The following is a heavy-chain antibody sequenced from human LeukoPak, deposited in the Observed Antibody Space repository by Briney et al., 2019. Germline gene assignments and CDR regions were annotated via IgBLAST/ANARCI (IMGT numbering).Heavy chain of an antibody. CDR3: AREDGDIVVVTATRAFDI. J-gene: IGHJ3*02. V-gene: IGHV1-18*04. CDR2: ISAYNGNT. Sequence: ASVKVSCKASGYTFTSYGISWVRQAPGQGLEWMGWISAYNGNTNYAQKLQGRVTMTTDTSTSTAYMELRSLRSDDTAVYYCAREDGDIVVVTATRAFDIWDQGTMVTVSS. CDR1: GYTFTSYG. D-gene: IGHD2-21*02.